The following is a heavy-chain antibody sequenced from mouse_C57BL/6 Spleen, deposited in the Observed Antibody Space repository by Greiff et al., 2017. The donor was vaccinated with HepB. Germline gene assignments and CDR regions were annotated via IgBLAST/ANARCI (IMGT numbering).Heavy chain of an antibody. CDR2: ISDGGSYT. V-gene: IGHV5-4*01. CDR1: GFTFSSYA. Sequence: DVMLVESGGGLVKPGGSLKLSCAASGFTFSSYAMSWVRQTPEKRLEWVATISDGGSYTYYPDNVKGRFTISRDNAKNNLYLQMSHLKSEDTAMYYCARETIPDYYGSGWFAYWGQGTLVTVSA. CDR3: ARETIPDYYGSGWFAY. J-gene: IGHJ3*01. D-gene: IGHD1-1*01.